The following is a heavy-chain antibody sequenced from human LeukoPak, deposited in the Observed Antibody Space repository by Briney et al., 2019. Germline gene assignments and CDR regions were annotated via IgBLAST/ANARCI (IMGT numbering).Heavy chain of an antibody. Sequence: PGGSLRLSCAASGFTFSSYGMHWVRQAPGKGLEWVAFIRYDGSNKYYADSVKGRFTISRDNSKNTLYLQMNSLRAEDTAVYYCARQLERRRSHYYYYYMDVWGKGTTVTVSS. CDR1: GFTFSSYG. CDR3: ARQLERRRSHYYYYYMDV. J-gene: IGHJ6*03. V-gene: IGHV3-30*02. D-gene: IGHD1-1*01. CDR2: IRYDGSNK.